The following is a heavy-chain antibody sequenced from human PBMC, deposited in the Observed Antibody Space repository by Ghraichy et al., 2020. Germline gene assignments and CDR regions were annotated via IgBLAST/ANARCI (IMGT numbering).Heavy chain of an antibody. V-gene: IGHV1-69*13. CDR3: ARAIGYCSSTSCPRPRYYYGMDV. J-gene: IGHJ6*02. D-gene: IGHD2-2*01. CDR1: GGTFSSYA. CDR2: IIPIFGTA. Sequence: SVKVSCKASGGTFSSYAISWVRQAPGQGLEWMGGIIPIFGTANYAQKFQGRVTITADESTSTAYMELSSLRSEDTAVYYCARAIGYCSSTSCPRPRYYYGMDVWGQGTTVTVSS.